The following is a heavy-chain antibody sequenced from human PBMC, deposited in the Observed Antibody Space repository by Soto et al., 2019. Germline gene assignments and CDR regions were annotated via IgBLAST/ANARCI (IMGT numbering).Heavy chain of an antibody. CDR1: GFTFSSYA. V-gene: IGHV3-23*01. J-gene: IGHJ4*02. CDR2: ISGSGGST. D-gene: IGHD2-21*01. Sequence: GGSLRLSCAASGFTFSSYAMSWVRQAPGKGLEWVSAISGSGGSTYYADSVKGRFTISRDNSKNTLYLQMNSLRAEDTAVYYCATTYAYCRGDCLRPPLYYFDYWGQGTLVTVSS. CDR3: ATTYAYCRGDCLRPPLYYFDY.